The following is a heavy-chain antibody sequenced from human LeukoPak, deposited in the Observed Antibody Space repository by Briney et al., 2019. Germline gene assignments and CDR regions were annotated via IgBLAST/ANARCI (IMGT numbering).Heavy chain of an antibody. V-gene: IGHV3-23*01. Sequence: GGSLRLSCAASGFTFSSYAMSWVRQAPGKGLEWVSAISGSGGSTYYADSVKGRFTISRGNSKNTLYLQMNSLRAEDTAAYYCARLHSAVYYGDAFDIWGQGTMVTVSS. J-gene: IGHJ3*02. D-gene: IGHD3-10*01. CDR3: ARLHSAVYYGDAFDI. CDR2: ISGSGGST. CDR1: GFTFSSYA.